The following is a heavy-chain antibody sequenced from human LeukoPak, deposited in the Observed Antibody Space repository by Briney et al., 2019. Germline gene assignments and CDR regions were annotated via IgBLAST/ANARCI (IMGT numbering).Heavy chain of an antibody. D-gene: IGHD2-2*01. CDR2: ISYDGSNK. CDR1: GFTFSSYA. V-gene: IGHV3-30*04. CDR3: ARDRYCSSSSCYAGFDY. J-gene: IGHJ4*02. Sequence: PGRSLRLSCAASGFTFSSYAMHWVRQAPGKGLEWVAVISYDGSNKYYADSVKGRFTISRDNAKNSLFLQMNSLRAEDTAVYYCARDRYCSSSSCYAGFDYWGQGTLVTVSS.